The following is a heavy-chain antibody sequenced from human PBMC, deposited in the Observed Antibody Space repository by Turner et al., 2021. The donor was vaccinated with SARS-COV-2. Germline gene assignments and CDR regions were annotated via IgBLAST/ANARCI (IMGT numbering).Heavy chain of an antibody. CDR3: AAGYYDILTGYYSYYYYGMDV. J-gene: IGHJ6*02. D-gene: IGHD3-9*01. V-gene: IGHV1-69*01. CDR1: GGPFSRYA. Sequence: QVQLVQSGAEVKKPGSSVKVSCKASGGPFSRYAISWVRQAPGQGLEWMGGIIPIFGIANYAQKFQGRVTITADESTSTAYMELSSLRSEDTAVYYCAAGYYDILTGYYSYYYYGMDVWGQGTTVTVSS. CDR2: IIPIFGIA.